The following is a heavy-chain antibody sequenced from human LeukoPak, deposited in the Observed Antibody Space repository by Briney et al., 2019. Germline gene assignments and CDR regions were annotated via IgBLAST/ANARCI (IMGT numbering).Heavy chain of an antibody. J-gene: IGHJ4*02. CDR2: IWYDGSNK. CDR3: GRLVGWDSDF. D-gene: IGHD2-15*01. CDR1: GFSFSSNG. V-gene: IGHV3-33*01. Sequence: PGRSLRLSCAESGFSFSSNGMHWVRQAQGKGLEWVALIWYDGSNKYYADSVKGRFTISRDNSKNTLYLQMNSLRAEDTAVYYCGRLVGWDSDFWGQGTLVTVSS.